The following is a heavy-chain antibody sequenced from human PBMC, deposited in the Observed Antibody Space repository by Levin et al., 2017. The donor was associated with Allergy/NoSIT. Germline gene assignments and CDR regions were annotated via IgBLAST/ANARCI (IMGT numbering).Heavy chain of an antibody. D-gene: IGHD5-18*01. V-gene: IGHV3-21*01. CDR1: GFTFSSYS. CDR3: ARDLLSGYSYGFLFGY. Sequence: GGSLRLSCAASGFTFSSYSMNWVRQAPGKGLEWVSSISSSSSYIYYADSVKGRFTISRDNAKNSLYLQMNSLRAEDTAVYYCARDLLSGYSYGFLFGYWGQGTLVTVSS. J-gene: IGHJ4*02. CDR2: ISSSSSYI.